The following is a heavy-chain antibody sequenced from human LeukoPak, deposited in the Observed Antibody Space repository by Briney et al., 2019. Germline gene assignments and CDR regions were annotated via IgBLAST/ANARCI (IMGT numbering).Heavy chain of an antibody. CDR1: GFTFSNYA. D-gene: IGHD3-9*01. V-gene: IGHV3-23*01. Sequence: GGPLRLPCAASGFTFSNYAMSWLRQAPGKGLEWVSAITGSGSDIYYALSMKSRFTISRDNSKNTLYLKIKSLSGEDTAVYYCAKWGDYDFLSGYYVSDCWVQGTLVTV. CDR2: ITGSGSDI. J-gene: IGHJ4*02. CDR3: AKWGDYDFLSGYYVSDC.